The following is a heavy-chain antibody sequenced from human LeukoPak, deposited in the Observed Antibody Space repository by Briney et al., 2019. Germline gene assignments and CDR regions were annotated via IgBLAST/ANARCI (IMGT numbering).Heavy chain of an antibody. Sequence: GGSLRLSCAASGFTFSDYYMSWFRQAPGKGLEWVSYISSSVTNIYYADSVKGRFTISRDNAKNSLYLQMNSLRAEDTAVYYCARLGGRVPSGSYPRPWGQGTLVTVSS. CDR1: GFTFSDYY. J-gene: IGHJ5*02. V-gene: IGHV3-11*01. CDR3: ARLGGRVPSGSYPRP. CDR2: ISSSVTNI. D-gene: IGHD1-26*01.